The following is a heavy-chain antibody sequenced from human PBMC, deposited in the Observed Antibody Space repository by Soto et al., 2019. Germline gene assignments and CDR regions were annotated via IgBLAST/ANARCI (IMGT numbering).Heavy chain of an antibody. J-gene: IGHJ4*02. V-gene: IGHV3-23*01. CDR1: GFTFSSYA. CDR3: AKGRYSGSYWEYYFDY. Sequence: EVQLLESGGGLVQPGGSLRLSCAASGFTFSSYAMSWVRQAPGKGLEWVSAISGSGGSTYYADSVKGRFTISRDNSKNTRYLQMNSRRAEDTAVYYCAKGRYSGSYWEYYFDYWGQGTLVTVSS. D-gene: IGHD1-26*01. CDR2: ISGSGGST.